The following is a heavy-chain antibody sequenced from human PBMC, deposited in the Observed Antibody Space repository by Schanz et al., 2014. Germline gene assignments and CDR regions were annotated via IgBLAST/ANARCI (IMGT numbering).Heavy chain of an antibody. CDR3: ARGGGPEDVFDI. J-gene: IGHJ3*02. CDR1: GGTFSTYP. CDR2: IIPIHGIV. V-gene: IGHV1-69*02. Sequence: QVQLVQSGGEMKKPGPSVKVSCKASGGTFSTYPINWLRQAPGQGLEWMGRIIPIHGIVNYAQRFQDRVRITADKSTSTAYMELSSLRSDDTAVYYCARGGGPEDVFDIWGQGTILTVSS. D-gene: IGHD2-15*01.